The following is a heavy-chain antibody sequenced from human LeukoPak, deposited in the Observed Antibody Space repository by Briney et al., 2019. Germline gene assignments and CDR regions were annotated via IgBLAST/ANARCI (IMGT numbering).Heavy chain of an antibody. CDR1: GGTFSSYA. CDR2: IIPIFGIA. V-gene: IGHV1-69*04. J-gene: IGHJ4*02. Sequence: SVKVSCKASGGTFSSYAISWVRQAPGQGLEWMGRIIPIFGIANYAQKFQGRVTITADKSASTAYMELSSLRSEDTAVYYCAREGYHSSGYQRHFDYWGQGTLVTVSS. D-gene: IGHD3-22*01. CDR3: AREGYHSSGYQRHFDY.